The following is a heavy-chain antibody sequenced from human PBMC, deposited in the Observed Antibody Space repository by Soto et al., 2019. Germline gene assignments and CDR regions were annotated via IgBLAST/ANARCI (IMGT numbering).Heavy chain of an antibody. D-gene: IGHD3-22*01. CDR2: ISAYNGNT. V-gene: IGHV1-18*01. CDR1: GYTFSSYG. J-gene: IGHJ4*02. CDR3: AREKSSGYYYDY. Sequence: ASVKVSCKASGYTFSSYGINWVRQAPGQGLEWMGWISAYNGNTNYAQKLQGRVTMTTDTSTSTAYMELSSLRSEDTAVYYCAREKSSGYYYDYWGQGTLVTVSS.